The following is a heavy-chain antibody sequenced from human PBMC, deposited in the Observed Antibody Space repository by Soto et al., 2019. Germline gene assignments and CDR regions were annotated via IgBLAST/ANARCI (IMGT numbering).Heavy chain of an antibody. Sequence: SETLSLTCAVYCGSFSGYYWSWIRQPPGKGLEWIGEINHSGSTNYNPSLKSRVTISVDTSKNQFSLKLSSVTAADTAVYYCARGRGRYCSSTSCYALWTYYYYGMDVWGQGTTVTVSS. CDR3: ARGRGRYCSSTSCYALWTYYYYGMDV. V-gene: IGHV4-34*01. J-gene: IGHJ6*02. CDR2: INHSGST. D-gene: IGHD2-2*01. CDR1: CGSFSGYY.